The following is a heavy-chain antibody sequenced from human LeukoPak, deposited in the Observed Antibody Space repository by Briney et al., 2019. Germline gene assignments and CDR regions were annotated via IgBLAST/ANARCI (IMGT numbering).Heavy chain of an antibody. V-gene: IGHV4-34*01. D-gene: IGHD1-26*01. Sequence: LETLSLTCAVYGGSFSGYSWSWIRQPPGKGLEWIGEIKHSGSTNNSPSLKSRVTISVDTSKNQFSLKLSSVTAADTAVYYCAGRLVGATIDYWGQGTLVTVSS. CDR1: GGSFSGYS. J-gene: IGHJ4*02. CDR2: IKHSGST. CDR3: AGRLVGATIDY.